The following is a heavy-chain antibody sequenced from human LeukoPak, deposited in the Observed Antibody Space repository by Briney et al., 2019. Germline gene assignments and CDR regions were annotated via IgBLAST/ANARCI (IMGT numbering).Heavy chain of an antibody. Sequence: PGGSLRLSCAASGFTFSSYAMHWVRQAPGKGLEWVAVISYDGSNKYYADSVKGRFTISRDNAKNSLYLQMNSLRAEDTALYYCAKDFYVWGQGTLVTVSS. CDR1: GFTFSSYA. V-gene: IGHV3-30-3*01. CDR2: ISYDGSNK. D-gene: IGHD3-10*02. CDR3: AKDFYV. J-gene: IGHJ4*02.